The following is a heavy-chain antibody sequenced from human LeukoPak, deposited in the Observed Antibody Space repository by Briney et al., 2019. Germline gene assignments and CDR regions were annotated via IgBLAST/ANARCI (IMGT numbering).Heavy chain of an antibody. CDR3: ARDGDYYGSGSYSLFQNWFDP. Sequence: SKTLSLTCAVSGYSISSGYYWGWIRQPPGKGLAWIGSIYHSGSTYYNPSLKSRVTISVDTSKNQFSLKLSSVTAADTAVYYCARDGDYYGSGSYSLFQNWFDPWGQGTLVTVSS. J-gene: IGHJ5*02. CDR1: GYSISSGYY. CDR2: IYHSGST. V-gene: IGHV4-38-2*02. D-gene: IGHD3-10*01.